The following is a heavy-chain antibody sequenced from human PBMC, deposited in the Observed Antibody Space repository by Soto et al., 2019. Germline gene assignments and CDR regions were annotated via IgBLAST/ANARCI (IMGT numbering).Heavy chain of an antibody. CDR3: AKGGYSSGWYVYYGMDV. V-gene: IGHV3-30*18. J-gene: IGHJ6*02. D-gene: IGHD6-19*01. Sequence: QVQLVESGGGVVQPGRSLRLSCAASGFTFSSYGMHWVRQAPGKGLEWVAVISYDGSNKYYADSVKGRFTISRDNSKNTLYLQMNSLRAEDTAVYYRAKGGYSSGWYVYYGMDVWGQGTTVTVSS. CDR1: GFTFSSYG. CDR2: ISYDGSNK.